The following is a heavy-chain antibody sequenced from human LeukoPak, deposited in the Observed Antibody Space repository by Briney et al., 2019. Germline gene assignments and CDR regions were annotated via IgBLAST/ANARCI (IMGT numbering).Heavy chain of an antibody. J-gene: IGHJ6*03. Sequence: ETLSLTCTVSGGSISSYYWSWVRQSPGKGLEWVANIKQDGSEKYYMDSVKGRFTISIDNAKNSLYLQMNSLRAEDTAVYYCARDANGYSYGLAYYYMDVWGKGTTVTVSS. CDR1: GGSISSYY. D-gene: IGHD5-18*01. CDR2: IKQDGSEK. CDR3: ARDANGYSYGLAYYYMDV. V-gene: IGHV3-7*01.